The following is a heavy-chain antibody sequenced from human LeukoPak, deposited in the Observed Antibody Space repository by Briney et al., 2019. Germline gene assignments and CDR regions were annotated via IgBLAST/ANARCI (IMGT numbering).Heavy chain of an antibody. CDR2: IYSGGST. J-gene: IGHJ4*02. CDR1: GFTVSSNY. D-gene: IGHD3-10*01. CDR3: ARVSGYYGSGIDY. V-gene: IGHV3-53*01. Sequence: GGSLGLSCAASGFTVSSNYMSWVRQAPGKGLEWVSVIYSGGSTYYADSVKGRFTISRDNSKNTLYLQMNSLRAEDTAVYYCARVSGYYGSGIDYWGQGTLVTVSS.